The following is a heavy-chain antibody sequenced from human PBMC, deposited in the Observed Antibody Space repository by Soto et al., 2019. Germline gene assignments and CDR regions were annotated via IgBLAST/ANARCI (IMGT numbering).Heavy chain of an antibody. J-gene: IGHJ4*02. CDR1: GYTFTSYG. CDR2: ISAYNGNT. V-gene: IGHV1-18*01. Sequence: QVQLVQSGAEVKKPGASVKVSCKASGYTFTSYGISWVRQAPGQGLEGMGWISAYNGNTNSAQKLQGRVTMTTDTATSTAYKELMSLRSDDTAVYYCAKTFGYSYAIDYWGQGTLVTVSS. D-gene: IGHD5-18*01. CDR3: AKTFGYSYAIDY.